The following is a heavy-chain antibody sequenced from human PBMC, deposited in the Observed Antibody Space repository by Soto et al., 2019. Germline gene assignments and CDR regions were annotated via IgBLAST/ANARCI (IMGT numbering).Heavy chain of an antibody. V-gene: IGHV4-39*01. J-gene: IGHJ4*02. D-gene: IGHD3-9*01. CDR1: GDSINSDKYY. CDR2: IYFRGNT. CDR3: ARLEGLATISYYFDF. Sequence: QLQLQESGPGLVKPSETLSLTCSVSGDSINSDKYYWGWIRQPPGKGLEWIGSIYFRGNTYYNPSLQTRGTISLYKSKSQFSRKLSSVTAGDSAVYFCARLEGLATISYYFDFWGQGALVTVSS.